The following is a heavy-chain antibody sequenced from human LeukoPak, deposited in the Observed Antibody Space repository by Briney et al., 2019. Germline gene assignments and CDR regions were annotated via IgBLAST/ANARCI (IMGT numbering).Heavy chain of an antibody. Sequence: WASVKVSCKASGGTFSSYAISWVRQAPGQGLEWMGRIIPIFGTANYAQKFQGRVRITTDESTSTAYMELSSLRSEDTAVYYCARASIVGAPYYFDYWGQGTLVTVSS. CDR2: IIPIFGTA. CDR3: ARASIVGAPYYFDY. J-gene: IGHJ4*02. D-gene: IGHD1-26*01. V-gene: IGHV1-69*05. CDR1: GGTFSSYA.